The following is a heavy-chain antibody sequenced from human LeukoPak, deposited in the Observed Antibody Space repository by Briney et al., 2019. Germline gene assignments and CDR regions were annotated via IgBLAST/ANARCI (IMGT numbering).Heavy chain of an antibody. Sequence: PSETLSLTCTVSGGPISSYYWSWIRQPPGKGLEWIGYIYYSGGTNYNHSLKSRVTISVDTSKNQYSLKLSSVTAADTAVYYCARVGRYGYNLEYFDYWGQGTLVTVSS. V-gene: IGHV4-59*01. CDR2: IYYSGGT. D-gene: IGHD5-24*01. CDR1: GGPISSYY. CDR3: ARVGRYGYNLEYFDY. J-gene: IGHJ4*02.